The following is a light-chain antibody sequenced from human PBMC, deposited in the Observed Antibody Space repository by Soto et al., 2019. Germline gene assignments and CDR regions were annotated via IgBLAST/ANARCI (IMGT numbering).Light chain of an antibody. CDR1: QSISSY. CDR3: QQSYSTPQA. CDR2: AAS. Sequence: DIQLTQSPSSLSASVGDRVTITCRASQSISSYLNWYQQKPGKAPKLLIYAASSLQSGVRSRFSASGSETDFNLTISILQPEDFATYYCQQSYSTPQAVGQWTKLEIK. V-gene: IGKV1-39*01. J-gene: IGKJ2*01.